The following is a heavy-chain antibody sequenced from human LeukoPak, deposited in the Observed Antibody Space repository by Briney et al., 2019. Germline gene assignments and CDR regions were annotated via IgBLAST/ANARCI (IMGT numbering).Heavy chain of an antibody. V-gene: IGHV1-2*02. CDR1: GSSFTGFY. CDR2: INPNSGGA. J-gene: IGHJ3*02. Sequence: ASVKVSCKASGSSFTGFYIHWVRQAPGQGLEWMGWINPNSGGARYSQKFQGRVTMTRDTSISTGYMELSRLRSDDTAVYYCACSYQYDNGGSRVVIDAFEIWGQGARVTVSS. CDR3: ACSYQYDNGGSRVVIDAFEI. D-gene: IGHD3-22*01.